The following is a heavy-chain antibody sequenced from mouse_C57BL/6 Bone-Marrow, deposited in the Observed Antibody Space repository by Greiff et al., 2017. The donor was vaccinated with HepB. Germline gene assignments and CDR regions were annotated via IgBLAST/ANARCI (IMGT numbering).Heavy chain of an antibody. CDR2: IWSGGST. D-gene: IGHD2-5*01. V-gene: IGHV2-2*01. Sequence: QVQLQQSGPGLVQPSQSLSITCTVSGFSLTSYGVHWVRQSPGKGLEWLGVIWSGGSTDYNAAFISRLSISKDNSKSQVFFKMNSLQADDTAIYYCASYSNYEAFFDYWGQGTTLTVSS. J-gene: IGHJ2*01. CDR3: ASYSNYEAFFDY. CDR1: GFSLTSYG.